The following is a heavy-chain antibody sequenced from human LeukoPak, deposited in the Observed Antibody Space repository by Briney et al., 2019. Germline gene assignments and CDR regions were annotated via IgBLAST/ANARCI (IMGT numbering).Heavy chain of an antibody. Sequence: SQTLSLTCAISGDSVSSYSAAWNWIRQSPSRGLEWLGRTYYRSKWYNDYAVSVKSRITINPDTSKNQFSLQLNSVTPEDTAVYYCARESTHYYDSSGYSRGLWYWGQGTLVTVSS. CDR2: TYYRSKWYN. V-gene: IGHV6-1*01. J-gene: IGHJ4*02. CDR1: GDSVSSYSAA. CDR3: ARESTHYYDSSGYSRGLWY. D-gene: IGHD3-22*01.